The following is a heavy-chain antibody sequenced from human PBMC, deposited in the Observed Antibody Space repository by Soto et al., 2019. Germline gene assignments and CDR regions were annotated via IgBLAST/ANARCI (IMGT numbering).Heavy chain of an antibody. J-gene: IGHJ6*02. CDR2: IHHSGST. V-gene: IGHV4-4*02. D-gene: IGHD6-19*01. CDR1: VDSITTNNY. Sequence: QVQLQESGPGLAKPSGTVSLTCGVSVDSITTNNYWIWVRQSPGKGLAWIGEIHHSGSTSYNPSLKSRVTISVDKSKNQCSLEMTTVTAADTAVYYCARGSWDRSGSYSGMEVWGQGTTVPVSS. CDR3: ARGSWDRSGSYSGMEV.